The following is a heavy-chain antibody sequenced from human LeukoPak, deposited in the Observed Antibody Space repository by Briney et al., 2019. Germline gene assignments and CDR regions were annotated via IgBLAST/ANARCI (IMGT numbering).Heavy chain of an antibody. CDR2: IRSKAYGGTT. Sequence: PGGSLRLSCTASGSTFGDYAMSWVRQAPGKGLEWVGFIRSKAYGGTTEYAASVKGRFTISRDDSKSIAYLQMNSLKTEDTAVYYCTRDDDYGDYVSGYYGMDVWGQGTTVTVSS. V-gene: IGHV3-49*04. CDR3: TRDDDYGDYVSGYYGMDV. D-gene: IGHD4-17*01. J-gene: IGHJ6*02. CDR1: GSTFGDYA.